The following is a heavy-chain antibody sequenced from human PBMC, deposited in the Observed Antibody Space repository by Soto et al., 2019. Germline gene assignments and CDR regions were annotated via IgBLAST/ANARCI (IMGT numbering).Heavy chain of an antibody. J-gene: IGHJ5*02. CDR3: GRDQMEDSAAGTFDWFDP. D-gene: IGHD6-13*01. CDR2: IIPIFGTA. V-gene: IGHV1-69*13. Sequence: ASVKVSCKASGGVFSSYAIRWVRQSPGQGLEWMGVIIPIFGTANYAQKFQGRVTITADESTSTAYMELSSLGSEDTSVYYCGRDQMEDSAAGTFDWFDPWGKRALVSVPS. CDR1: GGVFSSYA.